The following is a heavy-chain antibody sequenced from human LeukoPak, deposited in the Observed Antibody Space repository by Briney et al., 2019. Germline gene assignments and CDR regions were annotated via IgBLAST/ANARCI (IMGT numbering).Heavy chain of an antibody. V-gene: IGHV1-8*01. Sequence: ASVKVSCKASGYTFTSYDINWVRQATGQGLEWMGWMNPNSGNTGYAQKFQGRVTMTRNTSISTAYMELSSLRSDDTAVYYCARGSTAIAADIDYWGQGTLVTVSS. D-gene: IGHD6-13*01. CDR1: GYTFTSYD. J-gene: IGHJ4*02. CDR3: ARGSTAIAADIDY. CDR2: MNPNSGNT.